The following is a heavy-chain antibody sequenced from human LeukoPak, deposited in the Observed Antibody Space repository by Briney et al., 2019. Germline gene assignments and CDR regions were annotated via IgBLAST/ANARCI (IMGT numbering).Heavy chain of an antibody. J-gene: IGHJ6*02. V-gene: IGHV1-18*01. Sequence: ASVKVSCKASGYTFTSYGISWVRQAPGQGLEWMGWISAYNGNTNYAQKLQGRVTMTTDTSTSTANMELRSLRSDDTAVYYCARELLELRFLEWLTTPRQYYYYGMDVWGQGTTVTVSS. D-gene: IGHD3-3*01. CDR3: ARELLELRFLEWLTTPRQYYYYGMDV. CDR1: GYTFTSYG. CDR2: ISAYNGNT.